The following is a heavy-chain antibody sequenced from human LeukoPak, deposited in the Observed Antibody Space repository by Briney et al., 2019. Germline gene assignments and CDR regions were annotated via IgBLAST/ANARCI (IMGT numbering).Heavy chain of an antibody. CDR2: ISDSGRLT. CDR3: AKDARRTNGWYFFDY. D-gene: IGHD6-19*01. J-gene: IGHJ4*02. Sequence: GGSLRLSCAASGFASSSQAMGWVRQAPGKGLEWVSVISDSGRLTYYADSVKGRFTISRDNSKNTLFLQMNNLRAEDTAVYYCAKDARRTNGWYFFDYWGRGTLVTVSS. CDR1: GFASSSQA. V-gene: IGHV3-23*01.